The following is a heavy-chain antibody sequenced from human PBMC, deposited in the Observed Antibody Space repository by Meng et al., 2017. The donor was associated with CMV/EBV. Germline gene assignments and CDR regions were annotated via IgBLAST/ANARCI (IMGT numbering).Heavy chain of an antibody. Sequence: GESLKISCTASGFTFGDYAMSWVRRAPGKGLEWVGFIRSKAYGGTTEYAASVKGRFTISRDDSKSIAYLQMNSLKTEDTAVYYCTRGKESLWASTGYLLGHWGQGTLVTVSS. CDR1: GFTFGDYA. D-gene: IGHD2-15*01. J-gene: IGHJ4*02. V-gene: IGHV3-49*04. CDR3: TRGKESLWASTGYLLGH. CDR2: IRSKAYGGTT.